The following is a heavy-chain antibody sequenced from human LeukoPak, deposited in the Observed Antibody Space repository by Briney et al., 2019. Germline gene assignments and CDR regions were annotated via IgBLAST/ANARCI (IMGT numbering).Heavy chain of an antibody. CDR3: ARGDPTGGNYHTLDY. CDR1: GYTLSTYT. J-gene: IGHJ4*02. CDR2: IYAGNGNV. D-gene: IGHD5-24*01. V-gene: IGHV1-3*01. Sequence: ASVKVSCKASGYTLSTYTMHWLRQAPGQRPEWMGCIYAGNGNVKYSQNFQARVTITRDTSANTAYLELSSLRSEDTAVYYCARGDPTGGNYHTLDYWGQGTLVTVPS.